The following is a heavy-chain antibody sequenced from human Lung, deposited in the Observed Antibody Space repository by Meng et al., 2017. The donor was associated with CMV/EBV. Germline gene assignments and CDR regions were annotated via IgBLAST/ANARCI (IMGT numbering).Heavy chain of an antibody. Sequence: SDTLSLTCAVYGGSFSGYYWSWIRQPPGKGLEWIGEINHSGSTNYNPSLKSRVTISVDTSKNQFSLKLSSVTAADTAVYYCARARVVPAYYYGMDVWGQGTTVTVS. V-gene: IGHV4-34*01. D-gene: IGHD2-2*01. CDR2: INHSGST. CDR3: ARARVVPAYYYGMDV. CDR1: GGSFSGYY. J-gene: IGHJ6*02.